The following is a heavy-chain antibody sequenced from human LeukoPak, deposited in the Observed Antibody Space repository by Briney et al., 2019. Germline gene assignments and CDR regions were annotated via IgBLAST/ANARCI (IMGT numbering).Heavy chain of an antibody. CDR1: GGSISSGDYY. CDR3: ASTITVTTDY. CDR2: IYHSGGT. J-gene: IGHJ4*02. D-gene: IGHD4-17*01. V-gene: IGHV4-30-4*01. Sequence: SETLSLTYTVSGGSISSGDYYWSWIRQPPGKGLEWIGSIYHSGGTYYNPSLKGRVTISVDTSRNQFSLKLTSVTAADTAVYYCASTITVTTDYWGQGTLVTVSS.